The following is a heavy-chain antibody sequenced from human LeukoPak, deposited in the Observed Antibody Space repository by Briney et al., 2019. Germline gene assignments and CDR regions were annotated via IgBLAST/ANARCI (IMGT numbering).Heavy chain of an antibody. Sequence: GGSLRLSRAASGFTFSSYSMNWVGQAPGKGLEWVSLIYTGGSTYYADSVKGRFTISRDNSKNTLYLQMNSLRAEDMAVYYCARGGSVDAFDIWGQGTMVTVSS. J-gene: IGHJ3*02. CDR2: IYTGGST. V-gene: IGHV3-53*01. D-gene: IGHD4-23*01. CDR1: GFTFSSYS. CDR3: ARGGSVDAFDI.